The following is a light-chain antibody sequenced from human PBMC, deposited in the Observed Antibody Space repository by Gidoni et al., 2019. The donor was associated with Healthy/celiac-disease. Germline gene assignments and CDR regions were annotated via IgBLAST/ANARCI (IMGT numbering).Light chain of an antibody. CDR2: GAS. J-gene: IGKJ4*01. CDR3: QQYGSSPRLT. V-gene: IGKV3-20*01. CDR1: QSVSSSY. Sequence: EIVLTQSPGTLSLSPGERATLSCRASQSVSSSYLAWYQQKPGQAPRLLIYGASRRATGIPDRFSGSGFGTDFTLTISRLEPEEFAVYYCQQYGSSPRLTFXGXTKVEIK.